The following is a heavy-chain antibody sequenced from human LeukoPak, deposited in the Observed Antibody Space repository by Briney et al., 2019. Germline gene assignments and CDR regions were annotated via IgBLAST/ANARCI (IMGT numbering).Heavy chain of an antibody. V-gene: IGHV3-43*01. CDR3: ASIVGSIAAAGPSDY. D-gene: IGHD6-13*01. Sequence: GGSLRLSCAASGFTFDEYTMHWVRHAPGKGLEWVSLINSDGGSTYYADSVKGRFTISRDNAKNSLYLQMNSLRAEDTAVYYCASIVGSIAAAGPSDYWGQGTLVTVSS. J-gene: IGHJ4*02. CDR2: INSDGGST. CDR1: GFTFDEYT.